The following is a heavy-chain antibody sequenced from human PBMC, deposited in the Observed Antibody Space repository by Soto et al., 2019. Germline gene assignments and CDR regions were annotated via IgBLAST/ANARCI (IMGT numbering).Heavy chain of an antibody. Sequence: QVQLQESGPGLVKSSETQSLTCRVSGGSISNYFWSWIRQPPGKGLEWIGYIFNSGSTIYSPSLKSRVTLTLDTSKNQFSLRLGSVTVADTAIYYCARGPETYYMDVWGKGTTVTVSS. J-gene: IGHJ6*03. CDR3: ARGPETYYMDV. CDR1: GGSISNYF. V-gene: IGHV4-59*01. CDR2: IFNSGST.